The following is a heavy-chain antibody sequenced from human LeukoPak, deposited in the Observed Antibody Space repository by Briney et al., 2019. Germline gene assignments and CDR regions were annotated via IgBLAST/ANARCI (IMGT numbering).Heavy chain of an antibody. CDR2: ISGSGGST. J-gene: IGHJ3*02. CDR1: GFTFSSYA. CDR3: ARKVGATDNAFDI. Sequence: GGSLRLSCAASGFTFSSYAMSWFRQAPGKGLEWVSGISGSGGSTYYAESVKGRFTISRDNSKNKLYLQMNGLRAEDTAVYYCARKVGATDNAFDIWGQGTMVTVSS. V-gene: IGHV3-23*01. D-gene: IGHD1-26*01.